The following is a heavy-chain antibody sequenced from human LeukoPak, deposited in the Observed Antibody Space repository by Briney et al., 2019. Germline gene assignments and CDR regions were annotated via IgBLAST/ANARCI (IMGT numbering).Heavy chain of an antibody. D-gene: IGHD1-20*01. V-gene: IGHV1-2*06. CDR2: INPNSGGT. CDR3: ARGQAEYNWNWFERPPWDDY. Sequence: GASVKVSCKASGYTFTGYYMHWVRQAPGQGLEWMGRINPNSGGTNYAQKFQGRVTMTRDTSISTAYMELSRLRSDDTAVYYCARGQAEYNWNWFERPPWDDYWGQGTLVTVSS. CDR1: GYTFTGYY. J-gene: IGHJ4*02.